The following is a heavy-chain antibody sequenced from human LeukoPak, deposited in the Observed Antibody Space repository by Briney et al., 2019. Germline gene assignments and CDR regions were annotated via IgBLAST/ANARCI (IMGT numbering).Heavy chain of an antibody. V-gene: IGHV4-59*12. Sequence: SETLSLTCTVSGGSISSYYWSWIRQPPGKGLEWIGYIYYSGSTNYNPSLKSRVTISVDTSKNQFSLKLSSVTAADTAVYYCARGPAYSYGYLTRWGQGTLVTVPS. CDR1: GGSISSYY. D-gene: IGHD5-18*01. CDR3: ARGPAYSYGYLTR. CDR2: IYYSGST. J-gene: IGHJ4*02.